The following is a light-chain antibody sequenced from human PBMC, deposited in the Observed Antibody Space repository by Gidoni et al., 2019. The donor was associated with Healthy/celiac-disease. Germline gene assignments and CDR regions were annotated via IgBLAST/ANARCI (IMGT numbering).Light chain of an antibody. CDR1: SSDVGSYNL. Sequence: QSALTQPAFVSGSPGQSITISCTGTSSDVGSYNLVSWYQQHPGKATKLMIYEVSNRPSGVSNRFSGSKSGNTASLTISELQAEDEADYYCCSYAGSSIWVFGGGTKLNVL. CDR2: EVS. J-gene: IGLJ3*02. CDR3: CSYAGSSIWV. V-gene: IGLV2-23*02.